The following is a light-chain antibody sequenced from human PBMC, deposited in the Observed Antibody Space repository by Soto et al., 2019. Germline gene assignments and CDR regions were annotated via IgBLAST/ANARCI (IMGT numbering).Light chain of an antibody. CDR3: AQGLVTPFT. V-gene: IGKV2-28*01. CDR2: LGS. J-gene: IGKJ4*01. Sequence: EIVLTQSPLSLPVTPGEPASISCRSSQNLLHSNGYTYLNWYLQKPGQSPQLLIYLGSNRASGVPDRFSGSGSGTDFTLTINRVEAEDVGLYFCAQGLVTPFTFGGGTKVEIK. CDR1: QNLLHSNGYTY.